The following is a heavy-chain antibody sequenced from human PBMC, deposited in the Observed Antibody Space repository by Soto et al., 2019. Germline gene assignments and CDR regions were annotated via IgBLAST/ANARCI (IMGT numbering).Heavy chain of an antibody. Sequence: EVQVLESGGGLVQPGGSLRLSCEASGFTVSSHAMTWIRQAPGKGPEWVSTVTADGGTYYADSVKGRFAMSRDTSENTRYLPMSSLGAEDTSAYYCAPHVSCSGGSCQYDAFAIRGQGTMVTVSS. CDR3: APHVSCSGGSCQYDAFAI. J-gene: IGHJ3*02. CDR2: VTADGGT. V-gene: IGHV3-23*01. D-gene: IGHD2-15*01. CDR1: GFTVSSHA.